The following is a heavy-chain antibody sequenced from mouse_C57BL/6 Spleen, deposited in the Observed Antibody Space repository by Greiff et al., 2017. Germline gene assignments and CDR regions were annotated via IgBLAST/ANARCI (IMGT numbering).Heavy chain of an antibody. CDR3: ARWAISTVVATRGSWFAY. V-gene: IGHV1-9*01. D-gene: IGHD1-1*01. Sequence: QVQLQQSGAELMKPGASVKLSCKATGYTFTGYWIEWVKQRPGHGLEWIGEILPGSGSTNYNEKFKGKATFTADTSSNTAYMQLSSLTTEDSAIYYCARWAISTVVATRGSWFAYWGQGRLVTVSA. J-gene: IGHJ3*01. CDR2: ILPGSGST. CDR1: GYTFTGYW.